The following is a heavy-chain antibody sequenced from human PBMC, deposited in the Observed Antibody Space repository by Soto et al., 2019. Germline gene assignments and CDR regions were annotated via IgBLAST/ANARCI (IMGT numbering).Heavy chain of an antibody. CDR2: IRANNGNT. Sequence: QVQLVQSGAEVKKPGASVKVSCKASGYTFTSYGISWVRQAPGQGLEWIGGIRANNGNTNYAQKLHGRVTMTTDTSTSTAYMELRSLRSDAPAVYYCATFATYVYGDYSKNLNGGLDYWGQGTLVTVSS. CDR3: ATFATYVYGDYSKNLNGGLDY. J-gene: IGHJ4*02. V-gene: IGHV1-18*01. D-gene: IGHD4-17*01. CDR1: GYTFTSYG.